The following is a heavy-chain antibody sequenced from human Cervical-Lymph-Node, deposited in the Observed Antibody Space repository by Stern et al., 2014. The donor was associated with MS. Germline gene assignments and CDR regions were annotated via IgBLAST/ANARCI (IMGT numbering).Heavy chain of an antibody. CDR3: ARGGGLVGYFDY. D-gene: IGHD1-26*01. CDR2: ITPVFGTT. Sequence: VQLGESGAEVKKPGSSVKGSCKASGDTFSSYAINWVRQVPGQGLEWMGGITPVFGTTNYAQKFQGRVTITADKSTNTAYMELMTLRSEDTAVYYCARGGGLVGYFDYWGQGTLVSVSS. CDR1: GDTFSSYA. V-gene: IGHV1-69*06. J-gene: IGHJ4*02.